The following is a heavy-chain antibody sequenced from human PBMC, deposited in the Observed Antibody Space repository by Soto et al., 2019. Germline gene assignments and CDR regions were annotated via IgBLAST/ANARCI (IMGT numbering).Heavy chain of an antibody. Sequence: APGKGLEWVANIKQDGSEKYYVDSVKGRFTISRDNAKNSLYLQMNSLRAEDTAVYYCARAYCGGDCYFDYWGQGTLVTVSS. D-gene: IGHD2-21*02. V-gene: IGHV3-7*04. CDR3: ARAYCGGDCYFDY. J-gene: IGHJ4*02. CDR2: IKQDGSEK.